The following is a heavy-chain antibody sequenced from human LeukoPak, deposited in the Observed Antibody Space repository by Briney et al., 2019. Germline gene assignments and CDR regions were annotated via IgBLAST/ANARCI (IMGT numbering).Heavy chain of an antibody. Sequence: SETLSLTCTVSGGSISSYYWSWVRQPPGKGLEWIGYTYYSGSTNYNPSLKSRVTISVDKSKNQFSLKLSSVTAADTAVYYCARGGGIYYDSSGYNYYFDYWGQGTLVTVYS. CDR1: GGSISSYY. CDR3: ARGGGIYYDSSGYNYYFDY. V-gene: IGHV4-59*12. J-gene: IGHJ4*02. D-gene: IGHD3-22*01. CDR2: TYYSGST.